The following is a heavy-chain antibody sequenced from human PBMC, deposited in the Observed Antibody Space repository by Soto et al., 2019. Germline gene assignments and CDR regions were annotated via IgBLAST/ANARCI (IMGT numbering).Heavy chain of an antibody. CDR2: ISYSGST. CDR3: ARADPGGSVGY. J-gene: IGHJ4*02. V-gene: IGHV4-59*01. CDR1: GGSMSSYY. D-gene: IGHD2-15*01. Sequence: SETLSLTCTVSGGSMSSYYWTWLRQSPGRGLEWIGYISYSGSTYYNPSLKSRVTISADTSKNQFSLRMNSMIAADTAVYYCARADPGGSVGYCDQRTLSTVSS.